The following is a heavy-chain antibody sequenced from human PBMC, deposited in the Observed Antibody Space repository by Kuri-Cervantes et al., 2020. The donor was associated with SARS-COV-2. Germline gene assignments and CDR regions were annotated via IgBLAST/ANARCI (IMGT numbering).Heavy chain of an antibody. CDR2: INHSGST. Sequence: SETLSLTCAVSGGSFSGYYWSWIRQPPGKGLEWIGEINHSGSTNYNPSLKSRVTISVDTSKNQFSLKLSSVTAADTAVYYCARENLVVVRAALGAIIYYYYYLAVWGQGNLVTVAS. V-gene: IGHV4-34*01. CDR3: ARENLVVVRAALGAIIYYYYYLAV. J-gene: IGHJ6*03. D-gene: IGHD2-2*01. CDR1: GGSFSGYY.